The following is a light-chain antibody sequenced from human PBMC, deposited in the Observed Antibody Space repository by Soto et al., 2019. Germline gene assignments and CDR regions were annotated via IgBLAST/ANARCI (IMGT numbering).Light chain of an antibody. V-gene: IGLV2-8*01. Sequence: QSVLTQPPSASGSPGQSVTISCTGTSSDVGGYKYVSWYQQYPGKAPKLMIYEVSKRPSGVPDRFSGSKSGNTASLTVSGLQAEDEADYYCSSYAGSNKGVFGGGTKVTVL. CDR2: EVS. CDR3: SSYAGSNKGV. J-gene: IGLJ2*01. CDR1: SSDVGGYKY.